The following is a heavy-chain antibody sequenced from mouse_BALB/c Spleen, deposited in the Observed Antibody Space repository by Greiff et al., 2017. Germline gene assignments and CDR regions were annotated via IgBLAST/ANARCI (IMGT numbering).Heavy chain of an antibody. V-gene: IGHV1-7*01. Sequence: QVQLQQSGAELAKPGASVKMSCKASGYTFTSYWMHWVKQRPGQGLEWIGYINPSTGYTEYNQKFKDKATLTADKSSSTAYMQLSSLTSEDSAVYYCARDGYYVYYYAMDYWGQGTSVTVSS. CDR2: INPSTGYT. CDR3: ARDGYYVYYYAMDY. J-gene: IGHJ4*01. CDR1: GYTFTSYW. D-gene: IGHD2-3*01.